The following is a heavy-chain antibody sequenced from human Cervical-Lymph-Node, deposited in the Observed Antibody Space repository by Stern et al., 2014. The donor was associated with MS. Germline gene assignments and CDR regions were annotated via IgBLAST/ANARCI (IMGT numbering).Heavy chain of an antibody. V-gene: IGHV1-46*03. Sequence: VQLVQSGAEVKKPGASVKVSCKASGDTFASYPIHWLRQAPGQGPVWMGIVRPTDGRTTYAQTFQGRVTMTRDTSTRTVYMELSSLRAEDTAMYCCANPLPYANWGQGTRVTVSS. CDR1: GDTFASYP. CDR2: VRPTDGRT. J-gene: IGHJ1*01. D-gene: IGHD4-17*01. CDR3: ANPLPYAN.